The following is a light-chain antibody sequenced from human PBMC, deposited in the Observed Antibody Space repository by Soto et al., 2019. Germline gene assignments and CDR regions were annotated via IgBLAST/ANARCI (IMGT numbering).Light chain of an antibody. V-gene: IGKV1-9*01. CDR3: QQSDSYPRT. CDR1: QGISSS. J-gene: IGKJ1*01. Sequence: IQLTQSPSSLSASVGDRVTITCRAGQGISSSLAWYQQKPGKAPNLLISTASTLQTGVPSRFSGSGSGTDFALTISSLQPEDFATYDCQQSDSYPRTFGKGTQVEI. CDR2: TAS.